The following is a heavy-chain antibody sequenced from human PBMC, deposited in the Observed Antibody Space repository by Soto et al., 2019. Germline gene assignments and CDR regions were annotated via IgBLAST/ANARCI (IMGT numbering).Heavy chain of an antibody. V-gene: IGHV3-74*01. CDR3: ASSLLTPFDY. J-gene: IGHJ4*02. CDR2: INSDGSST. CDR1: GFTFNSYW. Sequence: EVQLVESGGGLVQPGGSLRLSCAASGFTFNSYWIHWVRQAPGKGLVWVSRINSDGSSTTYADSVKGRFTISRDNAKNTLSLQMYSLRAEDTAVYYCASSLLTPFDYWGQGTLVTVSS. D-gene: IGHD7-27*01.